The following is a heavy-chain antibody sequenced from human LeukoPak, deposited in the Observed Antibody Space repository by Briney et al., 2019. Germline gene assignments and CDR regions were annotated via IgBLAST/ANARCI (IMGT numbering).Heavy chain of an antibody. V-gene: IGHV3-73*01. D-gene: IGHD6-13*01. J-gene: IGHJ3*02. CDR3: AKVEQSSSYYTGGSFDI. Sequence: GGSLRLSCAASGFTFSGFAIHWVRQASGKGLEWVGRIRSKANSYATVYAASVKGRFTISRDDSKNTAYLQMNSLRAEDTAVYFCAKVEQSSSYYTGGSFDIWGQGTMVTVSS. CDR1: GFTFSGFA. CDR2: IRSKANSYAT.